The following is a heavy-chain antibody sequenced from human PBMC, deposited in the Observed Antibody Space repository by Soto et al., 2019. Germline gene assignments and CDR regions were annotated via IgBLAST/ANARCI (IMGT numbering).Heavy chain of an antibody. V-gene: IGHV3-23*01. CDR3: AKAPRPNFDY. Sequence: LRLSCAASGFTFSNYAMSWVRQAPGMGLEWVSGISGTPVTTYYADSVKGRFTISGDNSKNTVSLQMDGLRADDTAVYYCAKAPRPNFDYWGQGTLVTVSS. J-gene: IGHJ4*02. CDR1: GFTFSNYA. CDR2: ISGTPVTT.